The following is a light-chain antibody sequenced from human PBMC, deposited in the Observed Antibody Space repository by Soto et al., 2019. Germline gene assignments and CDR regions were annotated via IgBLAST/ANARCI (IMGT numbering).Light chain of an antibody. CDR3: LTWDTGIVV. CDR2: INSDGSH. CDR1: SGHSNYA. V-gene: IGLV4-69*01. Sequence: QPVLTQSPPASASLGASVKLTCTLSSGHSNYAIAWHQLQPEKGPRYLMTINSDGSHTKGDGIPDRFSGSSSGAERYLTISSLQPEDEAEYYCLTWDTGIVVFGGGTKLTV. J-gene: IGLJ2*01.